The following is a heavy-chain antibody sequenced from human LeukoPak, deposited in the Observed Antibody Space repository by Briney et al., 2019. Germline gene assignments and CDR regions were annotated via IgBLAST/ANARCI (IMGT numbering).Heavy chain of an antibody. V-gene: IGHV4-34*01. CDR3: ARSVVLPIFYYYGMDV. CDR1: GGSFSGYY. D-gene: IGHD2-2*01. CDR2: INHSGST. J-gene: IGHJ6*02. Sequence: PSETLSLTCAVYGGSFSGYYWSWLRQPPGKGLEWIGEINHSGSTNYNPSLKSRVTISVDTSKNQFSLKLSSVTAADTAVYYCARSVVLPIFYYYGMDVWGQGTTVTVSS.